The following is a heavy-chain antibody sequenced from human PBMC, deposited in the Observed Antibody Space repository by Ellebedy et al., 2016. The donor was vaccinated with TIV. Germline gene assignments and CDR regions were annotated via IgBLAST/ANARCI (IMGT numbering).Heavy chain of an antibody. Sequence: SETLSLTXNVSGGSVRRAGYYWAWIRQTPERGLEWIAYIFHTGSTNYNPSLESRVTISVDTSRNQFSLNLTSVTPADTAVYYCARCNWDNGSAFDIWGQGTTVIVSS. CDR3: ARCNWDNGSAFDI. CDR2: IFHTGST. V-gene: IGHV4-61*08. D-gene: IGHD7-27*01. CDR1: GGSVRRAGYY. J-gene: IGHJ3*02.